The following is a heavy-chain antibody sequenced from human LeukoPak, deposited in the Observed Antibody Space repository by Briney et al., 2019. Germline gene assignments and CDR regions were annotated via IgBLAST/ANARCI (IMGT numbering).Heavy chain of an antibody. D-gene: IGHD2-2*01. V-gene: IGHV1-69*13. CDR1: GYTLTELS. CDR3: ASGPDIVVVPAARRAYYYYGMDV. CDR2: IIPIFGTA. J-gene: IGHJ6*02. Sequence: SVKVSCKVSGYTLTELSMHWVRQAPGKGLEWMGGIIPIFGTANYAQKFQGRVTITADESTSTAYMELSSLRSEDTAVYYCASGPDIVVVPAARRAYYYYGMDVWGQGTTVTVSS.